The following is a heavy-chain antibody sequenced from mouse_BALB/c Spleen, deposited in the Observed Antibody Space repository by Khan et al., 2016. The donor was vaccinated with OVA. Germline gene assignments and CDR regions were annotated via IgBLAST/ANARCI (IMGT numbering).Heavy chain of an antibody. CDR1: GYTFPEYT. V-gene: IGHV1-18*01. CDR2: INPKTGGT. D-gene: IGHD3-3*01. CDR3: ARDAGRY. Sequence: VQLQQSGPELVKPGASVKISCKTSGYTFPEYTVHWVKQSLGKSLDWIGVINPKTGGTAYNQKFKGKATLTVDKYSSTAYMEFRSLTSAASAVYYCARDAGRYWGQGTSVTVAS. J-gene: IGHJ4*01.